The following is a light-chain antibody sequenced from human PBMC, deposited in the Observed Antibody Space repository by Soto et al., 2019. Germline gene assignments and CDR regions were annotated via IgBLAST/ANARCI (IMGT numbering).Light chain of an antibody. CDR2: EVV. J-gene: IGLJ1*01. CDR1: KNDVGFYDF. CDR3: KPYAGSNTYV. Sequence: QSALTQPPSASGSPGQSVTISCTGTKNDVGFYDFVSWYQHHPGKAPRLIIYEVVQRPSGVPDRFSGSKSGNTASLTVSGLQAADEADYFCKPYAGSNTYVFGSGTKLTVL. V-gene: IGLV2-8*01.